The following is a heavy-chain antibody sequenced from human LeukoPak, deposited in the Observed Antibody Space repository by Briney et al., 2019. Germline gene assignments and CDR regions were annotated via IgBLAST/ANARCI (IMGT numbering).Heavy chain of an antibody. V-gene: IGHV3-7*01. Sequence: GGSLRLSCAASGFTFSGYWMSWVRQAPGKGLEWVANIKQDGNEKYYVDSVKGRFTISRDNTKNSLYLHMDSLRAEDTAVYYCARDTYRFFDLWGRGTLVTVSS. CDR3: ARDTYRFFDL. J-gene: IGHJ2*01. CDR2: IKQDGNEK. CDR1: GFTFSGYW.